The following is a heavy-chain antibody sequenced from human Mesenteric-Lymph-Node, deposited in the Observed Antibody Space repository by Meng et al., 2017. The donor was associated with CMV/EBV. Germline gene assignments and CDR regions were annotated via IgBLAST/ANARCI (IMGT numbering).Heavy chain of an antibody. D-gene: IGHD3-10*01. J-gene: IGHJ4*02. CDR2: ISGTSSYI. V-gene: IGHV3-21*01. CDR1: VFPFDPST. Sequence: SVFPFDPSTMTWVRQAPGKGLEWVASISGTSSYIYYADSLRGRFTISRDNAKNSLYLRMDSLRAEDTAVYYCARGLGAQRGWVFDYWGQGTLVTVSS. CDR3: ARGLGAQRGWVFDY.